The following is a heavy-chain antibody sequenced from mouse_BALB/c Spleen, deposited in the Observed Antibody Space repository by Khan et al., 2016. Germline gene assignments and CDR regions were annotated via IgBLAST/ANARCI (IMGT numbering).Heavy chain of an antibody. CDR1: GYSITSDYA. J-gene: IGHJ2*01. CDR3: ASRNYDVDY. CDR2: ISYSGST. V-gene: IGHV3-2*02. Sequence: EVQLQESGPGLVKPSQSLSLTCTVTGYSITSDYAWNWIRQFPGNKLEWMGYISYSGSTSYNPSLKSRISITRDTSKNQFFLQLNSVTTEDTATXYCASRNYDVDYWGQGTTLTVSS. D-gene: IGHD1-1*01.